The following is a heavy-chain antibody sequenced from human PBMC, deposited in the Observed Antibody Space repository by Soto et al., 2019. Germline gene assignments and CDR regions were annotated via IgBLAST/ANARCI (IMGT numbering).Heavy chain of an antibody. J-gene: IGHJ3*02. V-gene: IGHV1-8*01. CDR2: MNPNSGNT. Sequence: ASVKVSCKASGYTFTSYDINWVRQATGQGLEWMGWMNPNSGNTGYAQKFQGRVTMTRNTSISTAYMELSSLRSEDTVVYYCARGREYSGYDLGAFDIWGQGTMVTVSS. CDR1: GYTFTSYD. CDR3: ARGREYSGYDLGAFDI. D-gene: IGHD5-12*01.